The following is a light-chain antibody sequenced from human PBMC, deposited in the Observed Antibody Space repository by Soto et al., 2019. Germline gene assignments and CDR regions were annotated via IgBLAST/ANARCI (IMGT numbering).Light chain of an antibody. CDR1: SSDVGGYNY. V-gene: IGLV2-14*01. CDR2: DVS. J-gene: IGLJ1*01. Sequence: QSALTQPASVSGSPGQSITISCTGTSSDVGGYNYVSWYQQHPGKAPKLVIYDVSNRPSGFSNRFSGSKSGNTASLTISGLQAEDEADYYGSSYTSSSTLPYVFGTGTKVTVL. CDR3: SSYTSSSTLPYV.